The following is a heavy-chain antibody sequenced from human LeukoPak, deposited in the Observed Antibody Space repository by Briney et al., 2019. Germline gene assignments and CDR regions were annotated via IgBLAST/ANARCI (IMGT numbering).Heavy chain of an antibody. CDR3: ASGYQLLYPLDH. Sequence: GGSLRLSCAASGFTFSSYSMNWVRQAPGKGLEWVSSISSSSSYIYYADSVKGRFTISRDNAKNSLYLQMNSLRSEDTAVYYCASGYQLLYPLDHWGQGTLVTVSS. CDR1: GFTFSSYS. CDR2: ISSSSSYI. J-gene: IGHJ4*02. D-gene: IGHD2-2*02. V-gene: IGHV3-21*04.